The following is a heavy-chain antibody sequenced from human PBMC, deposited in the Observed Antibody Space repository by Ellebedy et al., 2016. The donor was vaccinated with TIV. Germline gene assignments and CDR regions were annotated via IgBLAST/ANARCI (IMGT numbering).Heavy chain of an antibody. D-gene: IGHD4-23*01. CDR3: ARDLSGGNPGEYYYYYYMDV. CDR1: GFTFSSYA. V-gene: IGHV3-30-3*01. CDR2: ISYDGSNK. Sequence: GESLKISXAASGFTFSSYAMHWVRQAPGKGLEWVAVISYDGSNKYYADSVKGRFTISRDNSKNTLYLQMNSLRAEDTAVYYCARDLSGGNPGEYYYYYYMDVWGKGTTVTVSS. J-gene: IGHJ6*03.